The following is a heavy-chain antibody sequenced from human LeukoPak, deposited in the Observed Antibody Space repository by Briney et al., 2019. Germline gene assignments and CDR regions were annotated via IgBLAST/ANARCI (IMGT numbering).Heavy chain of an antibody. Sequence: PSETLSLTCAVYGGSFSGYYWSWIRQPPGKGLEWIGEINHSGSTNYNPSLKSRVTISVDTSKNQFSLKLSSVTAADTAVCYCARGRGVGATGNFDYWGQGTLVTVSS. D-gene: IGHD1-26*01. J-gene: IGHJ4*02. CDR2: INHSGST. CDR3: ARGRGVGATGNFDY. CDR1: GGSFSGYY. V-gene: IGHV4-34*01.